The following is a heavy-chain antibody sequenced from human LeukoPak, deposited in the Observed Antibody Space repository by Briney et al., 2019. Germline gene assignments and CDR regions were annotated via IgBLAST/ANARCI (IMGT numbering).Heavy chain of an antibody. J-gene: IGHJ4*02. V-gene: IGHV4-59*01. CDR1: GGSISSYY. D-gene: IGHD3-22*01. CDR3: ARDGGGYYNHYFDY. Sequence: SETLSLTCTVSGGSISSYYWSWIRQPPGEGLEWIGYIYYSGSTNYNPSLKSRVTISVDTSKNQFSLKLSSVTAADTAVYYCARDGGGYYNHYFDYWGQGTLVTVSS. CDR2: IYYSGST.